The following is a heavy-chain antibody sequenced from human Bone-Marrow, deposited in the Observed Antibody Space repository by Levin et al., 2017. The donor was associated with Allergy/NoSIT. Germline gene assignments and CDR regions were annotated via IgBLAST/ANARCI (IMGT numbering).Heavy chain of an antibody. Sequence: GGSLRLSCAASGFTFSSYAMHWVRQAPGKGLEYVSSISSDGGSTYYVDSVKGRFTISRDNSKNTLYLQMGSLRAEDMAVYYCARGGFGGFDYWGQGTLVTVSS. V-gene: IGHV3-64*02. CDR2: ISSDGGST. CDR1: GFTFSSYA. CDR3: ARGGFGGFDY. D-gene: IGHD3-10*01. J-gene: IGHJ4*02.